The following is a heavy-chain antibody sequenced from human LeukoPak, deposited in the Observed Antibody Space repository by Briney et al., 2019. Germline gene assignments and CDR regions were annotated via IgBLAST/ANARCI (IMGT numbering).Heavy chain of an antibody. CDR3: ASRTDSSGYWD. Sequence: GVSLKISCKGSGYSFTNYWIGWVRQMPGKGLEWMGIIYPGDSDTRYSPSFEGQVTISADKSISTAYLQWSSLKASDTAMYYCASRTDSSGYWDWGQGTLVTVSS. V-gene: IGHV5-51*01. CDR1: GYSFTNYW. D-gene: IGHD3-22*01. CDR2: IYPGDSDT. J-gene: IGHJ4*02.